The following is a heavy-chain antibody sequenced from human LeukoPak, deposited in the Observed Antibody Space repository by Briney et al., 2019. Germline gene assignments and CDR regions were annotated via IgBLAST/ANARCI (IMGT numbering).Heavy chain of an antibody. CDR2: INPNSGGT. Sequence: ASVEVSCKASGYTFTGYYMHWVRQAPGQGLEWMGWINPNSGGTNYAQKFQGRVTMTWDTSISTAYMELSRLRSDDTAVYYCARDISGTYYDSSGYSDYWGQGTLVTVSS. CDR3: ARDISGTYYDSSGYSDY. V-gene: IGHV1-2*02. CDR1: GYTFTGYY. J-gene: IGHJ4*02. D-gene: IGHD3-22*01.